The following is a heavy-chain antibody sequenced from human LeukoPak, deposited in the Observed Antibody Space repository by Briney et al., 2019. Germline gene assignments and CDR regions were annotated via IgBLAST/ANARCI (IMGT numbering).Heavy chain of an antibody. J-gene: IGHJ4*02. D-gene: IGHD6-13*01. CDR2: INPNSGGT. CDR1: GYTFTGYY. V-gene: IGHV1-2*02. CDR3: ARVIAAAGTFGGIDY. Sequence: AASVKVSCKASGYTFTGYYMHWVRQAPGQGLEWMGWINPNSGGTNYAQKFQGRVTMTRDTSISTAYMELRSLRSDDTAVYYCARVIAAAGTFGGIDYWGQGTLVTVSS.